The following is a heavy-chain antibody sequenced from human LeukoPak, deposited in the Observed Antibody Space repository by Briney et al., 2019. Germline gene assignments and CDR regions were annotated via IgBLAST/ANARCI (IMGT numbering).Heavy chain of an antibody. J-gene: IGHJ4*02. CDR3: ARLGGYFYLPL. CDR1: GGSISSYY. CDR2: IYYSGST. D-gene: IGHD3-9*01. V-gene: IGHV4-59*12. Sequence: SETLSLTCIVSGGSISSYYWSWIRQPPGEGLEWIGYIYYSGSTNYNPSLKSRVSISVDTSKNQFSLKLSSVTAADTAVCYGARLGGYFYLPLWGQGTLVTVSS.